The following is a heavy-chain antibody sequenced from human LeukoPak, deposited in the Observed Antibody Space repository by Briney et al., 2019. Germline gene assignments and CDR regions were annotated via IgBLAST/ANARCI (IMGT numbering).Heavy chain of an antibody. J-gene: IGHJ4*02. D-gene: IGHD3-22*01. CDR1: GFTFSSYS. Sequence: GGSLRLSCAASGFTFSSYSMNWVRQVPGKGLELVSSISSSSSYIYYADSVKGRFTISRDNAKNSLYLQMNSLRAEDTAVYYCARDQGYYDSSGPIDYWGQGTLVTVSS. V-gene: IGHV3-21*01. CDR3: ARDQGYYDSSGPIDY. CDR2: ISSSSSYI.